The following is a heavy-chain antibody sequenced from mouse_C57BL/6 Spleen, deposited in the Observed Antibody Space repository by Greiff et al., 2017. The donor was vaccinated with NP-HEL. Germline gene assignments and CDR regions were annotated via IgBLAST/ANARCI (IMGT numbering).Heavy chain of an antibody. J-gene: IGHJ2*01. V-gene: IGHV5-6*01. D-gene: IGHD3-3*01. Sequence: EVRLVESGGDLVKPGGSLKLSCAASGFTFSSYGMSWVRQTPDKRLEWVATISSGGSYTYYPDSVKGRFTISRDNAKNTLYLQMSSLKSEDTAMYYCARQGQPFFDYWGQGTTLTVSS. CDR1: GFTFSSYG. CDR2: ISSGGSYT. CDR3: ARQGQPFFDY.